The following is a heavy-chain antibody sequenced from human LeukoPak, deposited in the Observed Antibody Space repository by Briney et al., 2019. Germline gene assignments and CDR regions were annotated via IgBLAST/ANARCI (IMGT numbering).Heavy chain of an antibody. J-gene: IGHJ4*02. D-gene: IGHD6-13*01. CDR2: INHSGST. CDR3: ARGNAGYFDY. Sequence: SETLSLTCAVYGGSFSGYYWSWIRQPPGKGLEWIGEINHSGSTNYNPSLKSRVTISVDTSKNQFSLKLSSVTAAVTAVYYCARGNAGYFDYWGQGTLVTVSS. CDR1: GGSFSGYY. V-gene: IGHV4-34*01.